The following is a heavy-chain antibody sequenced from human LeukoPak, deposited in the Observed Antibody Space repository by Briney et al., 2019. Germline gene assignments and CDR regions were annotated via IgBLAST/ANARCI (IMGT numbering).Heavy chain of an antibody. CDR2: ISLNGETT. CDR3: ARGFSSGWYPY. V-gene: IGHV3-23*01. D-gene: IGHD6-19*01. Sequence: LTGGSLRLSCAVSGFSVSSFGMSWVRQAPGKGLEWISAISLNGETTWYADSVKGRFTISRDNSKNTLYLQLTSLRAEDTAVYYCARGFSSGWYPYWGQGSLVSVSS. CDR1: GFSVSSFG. J-gene: IGHJ4*02.